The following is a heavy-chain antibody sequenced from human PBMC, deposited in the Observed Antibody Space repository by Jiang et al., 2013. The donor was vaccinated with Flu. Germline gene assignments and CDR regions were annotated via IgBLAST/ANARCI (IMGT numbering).Heavy chain of an antibody. CDR3: ARDDYYGSGENDY. D-gene: IGHD3-10*01. CDR2: ISTSSSYK. CDR1: SSYS. J-gene: IGHJ4*02. V-gene: IGHV3-21*01. Sequence: SSYSMNWVRQAPGKGLEWVSSISTSSSYKYYADSVKGRFTISRDNAKNSLYLQMDSLRAEDTAVYYCARDDYYGSGENDYWGQGTLVIVSS.